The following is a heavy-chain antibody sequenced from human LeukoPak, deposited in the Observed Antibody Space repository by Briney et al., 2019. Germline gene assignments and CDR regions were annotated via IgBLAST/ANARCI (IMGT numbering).Heavy chain of an antibody. V-gene: IGHV3-30*18. CDR2: ISYDGSNK. CDR1: GFTFSSYG. Sequence: GGSLRLSCAASGFTFSSYGMHWVRQAPGKGLEWVAVISYDGSNKYYADSVKGRFTISRDNSKNTLYPQMNSLRAEDTAVYYCAKDQDSYGYDYWGQGTLVTVSS. J-gene: IGHJ4*02. D-gene: IGHD5-18*01. CDR3: AKDQDSYGYDY.